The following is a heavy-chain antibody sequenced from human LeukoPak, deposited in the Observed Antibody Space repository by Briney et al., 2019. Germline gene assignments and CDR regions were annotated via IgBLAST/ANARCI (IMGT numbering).Heavy chain of an antibody. D-gene: IGHD3-10*01. J-gene: IGHJ4*02. V-gene: IGHV3-53*01. CDR2: IYSGGST. Sequence: GGSLRLSCAASGFTVSSNYMSWVRQAPGKGLEWVSAIYSGGSTYYADSVKGRFTISRDNSKNTLYLQMNSLRAEDTAVYYCARVNSARGALDYWGQGTLVTVSS. CDR3: ARVNSARGALDY. CDR1: GFTVSSNY.